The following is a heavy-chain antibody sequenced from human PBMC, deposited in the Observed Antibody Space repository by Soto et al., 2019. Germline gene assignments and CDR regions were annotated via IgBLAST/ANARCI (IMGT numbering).Heavy chain of an antibody. J-gene: IGHJ5*02. V-gene: IGHV4-34*01. CDR3: AREWLRSWDHRNWFDP. D-gene: IGHD5-12*01. CDR2: INHSGST. Sequence: QVQLQQWGAGLLKPSETLSLTCAVYGGSFSGYYWSWIRQPPGKGLEWIGEINHSGSTNYNPSLNSRATISVGASKNQLSLELSSVPAADTAVYYCAREWLRSWDHRNWFDPWGQGTLVTVSS. CDR1: GGSFSGYY.